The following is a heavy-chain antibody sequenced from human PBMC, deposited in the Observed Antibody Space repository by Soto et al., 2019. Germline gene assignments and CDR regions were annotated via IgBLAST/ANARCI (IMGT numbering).Heavy chain of an antibody. V-gene: IGHV4-4*02. CDR2: IYHSGST. CDR1: SGSISSSNW. CDR3: ARSSSPSIFGVVIYNWFDL. J-gene: IGHJ5*02. Sequence: SETLSLTCAVSSGSISSSNWWSWVRQPPGKGLEWIGEIYHSGSTNYNPSLKSRVTISVDKSKNQFSLKLSSVTAADTAVYYCARSSSPSIFGVVIYNWFDLWGQGTLVTVSS. D-gene: IGHD3-3*01.